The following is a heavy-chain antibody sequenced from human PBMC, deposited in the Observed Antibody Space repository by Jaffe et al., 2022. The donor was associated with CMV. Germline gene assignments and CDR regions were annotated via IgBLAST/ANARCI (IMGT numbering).Heavy chain of an antibody. J-gene: IGHJ6*03. CDR1: GFTFSSYG. CDR2: IWYDGSNK. CDR3: ARVPSTYYYYYYMDV. Sequence: QVQLVESGGGVVQPGRSLRLSCAASGFTFSSYGMHWVRQAPGKGLEWVAVIWYDGSNKYYADSVKGRFTISRDNSKNTLYLQMNSLRAEDTAVYYCARVPSTYYYYYYMDVWGKGTTVTVSS. V-gene: IGHV3-33*08.